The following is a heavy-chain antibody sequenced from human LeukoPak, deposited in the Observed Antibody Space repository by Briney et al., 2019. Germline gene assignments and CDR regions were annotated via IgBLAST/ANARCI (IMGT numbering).Heavy chain of an antibody. CDR3: ARSSGLLGYFDY. Sequence: SGPALVKPTQTLTLTCTFSGFSLSTSGMCVSWIRQPPGKALEWLARIDWDDDKYYSTSLKARLTISKDTSKNQVVLTMTNMDPVDTATYYCARSSGLLGYFDYWGQGTLATVSS. J-gene: IGHJ4*02. V-gene: IGHV2-70*11. CDR1: GFSLSTSGMC. D-gene: IGHD6-19*01. CDR2: IDWDDDK.